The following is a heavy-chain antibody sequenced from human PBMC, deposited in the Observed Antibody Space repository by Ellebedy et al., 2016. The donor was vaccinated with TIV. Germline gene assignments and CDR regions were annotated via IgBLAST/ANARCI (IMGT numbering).Heavy chain of an antibody. J-gene: IGHJ4*02. D-gene: IGHD3-16*02. Sequence: GESLKISXAASGFTFSSYWMHWVRQAPGKGLEWVSRVNSDGSSTSYADSVKGRFTISRDSAKDLVTLQMNSLRAEDTGLYYCVREFQSSWFSFLFDFWGQGALVTVSS. CDR2: VNSDGSST. CDR3: VREFQSSWFSFLFDF. V-gene: IGHV3-74*01. CDR1: GFTFSSYW.